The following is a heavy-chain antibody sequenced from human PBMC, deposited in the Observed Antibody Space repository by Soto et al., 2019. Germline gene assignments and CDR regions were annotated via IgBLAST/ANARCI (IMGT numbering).Heavy chain of an antibody. CDR3: AKGGYYDNRGYHYSDY. CDR1: GFIFSSCA. V-gene: IGHV3-23*01. CDR2: IGGASENT. Sequence: PGGSLRLSCAASGFIFSSCAMSWVRQAPGKGLEWVSAIGGASENTYYADSVTGRFAISRDNSQNTLYLQMNSLSAEDTAVYYCAKGGYYDNRGYHYSDYWGHGALVTVSS. D-gene: IGHD3-22*01. J-gene: IGHJ4*01.